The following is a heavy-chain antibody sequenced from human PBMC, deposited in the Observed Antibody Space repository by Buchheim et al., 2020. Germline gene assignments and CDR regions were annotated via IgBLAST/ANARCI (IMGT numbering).Heavy chain of an antibody. CDR2: IFHTGST. V-gene: IGHV4-4*02. D-gene: IGHD1-26*01. J-gene: IGHJ4*02. CDR3: ARGGEWERIFGY. CDR1: GASISSTYW. Sequence: QVQLQESGPGLVKPSGTLSLTCAVSGASISSTYWWTWVRQPPGEGLEWIGEIFHTGSTNYNASLKSRGTISLDKSNNKFSLNLNSVTAADTAVYYCARGGEWERIFGYWGQGTL.